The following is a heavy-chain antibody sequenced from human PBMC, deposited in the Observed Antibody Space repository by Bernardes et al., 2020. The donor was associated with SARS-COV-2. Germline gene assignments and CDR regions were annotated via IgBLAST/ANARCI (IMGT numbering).Heavy chain of an antibody. CDR2: ISGSGGST. V-gene: IGHV3-23*01. Sequence: SLRLSCAASGFTFSSYAMSWVRQAPGKGLEWVSAISGSGGSTYYADSVKGRFTISRDNSKNTLYLQMNSLRAEDTAVYYCAKDSYDSSGYYYYYGMDVWGQGTTVTVSS. CDR1: GFTFSSYA. J-gene: IGHJ6*02. CDR3: AKDSYDSSGYYYYYGMDV. D-gene: IGHD3-22*01.